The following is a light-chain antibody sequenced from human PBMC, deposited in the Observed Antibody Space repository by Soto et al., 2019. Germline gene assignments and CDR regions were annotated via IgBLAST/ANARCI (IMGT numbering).Light chain of an antibody. V-gene: IGKV3-20*01. J-gene: IGKJ2*01. Sequence: EIVLTQSPGTLSLSPGERATLSYRASQSVSSSSLAWYQQKPGQAPRLLIYGASSRATGIPDRFSGSGSGTDFTLTISRLEPEDFAVYYCQQYGSSPPMYTFGQGTKLEIK. CDR3: QQYGSSPPMYT. CDR2: GAS. CDR1: QSVSSSS.